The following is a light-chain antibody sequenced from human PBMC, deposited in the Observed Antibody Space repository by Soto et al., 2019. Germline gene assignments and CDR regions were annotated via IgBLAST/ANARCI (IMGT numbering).Light chain of an antibody. Sequence: DIVMTQSPLSLPFTPVEPASISCRSSQSLLHSNGYNYLDWYLQKPGQSPQLLIYLGSNRASGVPDRFSGSGSGTDFTLKISRVEAEDVGVYYCMQTLQSWTFGQGTKVDIK. V-gene: IGKV2-28*01. CDR2: LGS. J-gene: IGKJ1*01. CDR3: MQTLQSWT. CDR1: QSLLHSNGYNY.